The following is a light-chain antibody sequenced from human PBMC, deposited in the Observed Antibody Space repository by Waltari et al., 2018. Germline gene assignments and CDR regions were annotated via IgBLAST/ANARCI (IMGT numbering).Light chain of an antibody. J-gene: IGKJ1*01. V-gene: IGKV1-5*03. CDR3: QQYNSYPWT. CDR1: QTISSW. Sequence: DIQMTQSPSTLSASVADRVTITCRASQTISSWLAWYQQKPGKAPTLLIYKASSLESGVPSRFSGSGSGTEFTLTISSLQPDDFATYYCQQYNSYPWTFGQGTKVEI. CDR2: KAS.